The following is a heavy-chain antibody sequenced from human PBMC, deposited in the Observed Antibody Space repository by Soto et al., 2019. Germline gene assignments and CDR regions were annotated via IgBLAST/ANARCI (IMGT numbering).Heavy chain of an antibody. D-gene: IGHD2-15*01. CDR2: MNPNSGNT. J-gene: IGHJ4*02. Sequence: ASVKVSCKASGYTFTSYDINWVRQATGQGLEWMGRMNPNSGNTGYAQKFQGRVTMTRNTSISTAYMELSSLRSEDTAVYYCARGVKRLLAWLGYWGQGTLVTVSS. CDR1: GYTFTSYD. V-gene: IGHV1-8*01. CDR3: ARGVKRLLAWLGY.